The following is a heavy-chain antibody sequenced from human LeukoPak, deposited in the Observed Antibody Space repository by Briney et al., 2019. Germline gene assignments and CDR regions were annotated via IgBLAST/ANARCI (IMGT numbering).Heavy chain of an antibody. Sequence: PGGSLRLSCAASGFTFSSYGMSWVRQAPGKGLEWVSFISGSGGSTYYAGSVKGRFTMSRDTSKNTLYLEMNSLRDDDTAAYYCAKGRGSTSIYEYWGQGTLVTVSS. J-gene: IGHJ4*02. CDR1: GFTFSSYG. CDR2: ISGSGGST. CDR3: AKGRGSTSIYEY. V-gene: IGHV3-23*01. D-gene: IGHD2-2*01.